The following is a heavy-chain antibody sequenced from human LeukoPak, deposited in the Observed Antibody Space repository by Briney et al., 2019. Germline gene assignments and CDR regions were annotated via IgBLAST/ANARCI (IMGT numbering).Heavy chain of an antibody. Sequence: ASAKVSCKVSGYTLTELSMHWVRQDAGKGIEWMGGSDPEDGETIYAQKFQGRVTMTTDTSTSTAYMELRSLRSDDTAVYYCAREGNWFGELFSYYYYMDVWGKGTTVTISS. D-gene: IGHD3-10*01. V-gene: IGHV1-24*01. CDR1: GYTLTELS. CDR3: AREGNWFGELFSYYYYMDV. J-gene: IGHJ6*03. CDR2: SDPEDGET.